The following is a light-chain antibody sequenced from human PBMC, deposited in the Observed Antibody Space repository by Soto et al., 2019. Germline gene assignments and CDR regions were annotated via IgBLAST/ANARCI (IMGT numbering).Light chain of an antibody. Sequence: DIQMTQSPSSLSASVGDRVTITCRASQGISNYLACYQRKPGKAPKLLIYKASTLESGVPSRFSGSGSGTEFSLTISSLQSDDFATYYCQRCNSYPYTFGPGTKVDIK. CDR2: KAS. CDR1: QGISNY. V-gene: IGKV1-5*03. CDR3: QRCNSYPYT. J-gene: IGKJ2*01.